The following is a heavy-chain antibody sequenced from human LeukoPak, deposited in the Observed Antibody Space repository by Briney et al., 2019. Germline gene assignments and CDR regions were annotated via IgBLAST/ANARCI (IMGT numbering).Heavy chain of an antibody. Sequence: GGSLRLSCAASGFNFSNYAMTWVRQAPGKGLEWVSGISGSGDSTNYADSVRGRFTISRDNSKNTLHLQMNSLRAEDTAVYYCAKDRNSVGSSCNYWGQGTLVTASS. CDR3: AKDRNSVGSSCNY. V-gene: IGHV3-23*01. CDR1: GFNFSNYA. D-gene: IGHD6-6*01. J-gene: IGHJ4*02. CDR2: ISGSGDST.